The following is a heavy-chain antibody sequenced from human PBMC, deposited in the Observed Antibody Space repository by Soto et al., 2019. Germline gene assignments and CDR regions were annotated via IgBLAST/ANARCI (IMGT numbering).Heavy chain of an antibody. Sequence: PSETLSLTCIVSGDSIISIGYYWGWIRQPPGKGLEWMGSVYFSGATNYNPALKSRVTISVDTSENQFSLKLSSVTAADTAVYYCARVRRSGWYLDYWGQGTLVTVSS. V-gene: IGHV4-39*01. J-gene: IGHJ4*02. CDR2: VYFSGAT. CDR1: GDSIISIGYY. CDR3: ARVRRSGWYLDY. D-gene: IGHD6-19*01.